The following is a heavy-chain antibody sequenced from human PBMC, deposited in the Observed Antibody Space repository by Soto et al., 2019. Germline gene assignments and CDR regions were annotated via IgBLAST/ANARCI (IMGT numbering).Heavy chain of an antibody. CDR1: GYIFSSYL. CDR3: ARRPRAVAGEDYHYAMDV. D-gene: IGHD6-19*01. CDR2: IYPDDSDT. V-gene: IGHV5-51*01. J-gene: IGHJ6*02. Sequence: GDSLKISCKGSGYIFSSYLIGWVRQMPGKGLEWMGIIYPDDSDTRYSPSFQGQVSISVDKSISTAYLQWSSLKASDTAKYYCARRPRAVAGEDYHYAMDVWGQGTTVTVSS.